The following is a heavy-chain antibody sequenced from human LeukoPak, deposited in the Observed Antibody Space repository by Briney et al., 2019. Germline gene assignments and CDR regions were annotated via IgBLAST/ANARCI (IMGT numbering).Heavy chain of an antibody. J-gene: IGHJ4*02. CDR3: ASGGSGGTRAWPFGY. D-gene: IGHD2-15*01. V-gene: IGHV4-34*01. CDR2: INHSGST. CDR1: GGSFSGYY. Sequence: PSETLSLTCAVYGGSFSGYYWSWIRQPPGKGLEWIGEINHSGSTNYNPSLKSRVTISVDTSKNQFSLKLSSVTAADTAVYYCASGGSGGTRAWPFGYWGQGTLVTVSS.